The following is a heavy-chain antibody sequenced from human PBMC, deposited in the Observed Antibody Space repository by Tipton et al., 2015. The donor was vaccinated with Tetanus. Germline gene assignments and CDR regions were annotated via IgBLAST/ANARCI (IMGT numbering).Heavy chain of an antibody. D-gene: IGHD4-11*01. CDR2: ISPSGRS. V-gene: IGHV4-61*08. CDR1: GGSIRSGDHQ. J-gene: IGHJ6*02. CDR3: ARDSNFYSYSYKGMDV. Sequence: LRLSCTVSGGSIRSGDHQWNWIRQPPGKGLEWLAYISPSGRSNSNYSLKSRITISQDKSKNQFSLKLTSVTAADTAVYYCARDSNFYSYSYKGMDVWGQGTTVTVSS.